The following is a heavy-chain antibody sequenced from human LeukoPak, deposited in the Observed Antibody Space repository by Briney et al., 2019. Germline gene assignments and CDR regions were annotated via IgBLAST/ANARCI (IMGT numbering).Heavy chain of an antibody. V-gene: IGHV3-23*01. Sequence: GGSLRLSCAASGFTFSSYAMSWVRQAPGKGLEWVSAISGSGGSTYYADSVKGRFTISRDNSKNTLYLQMNSLRAEDTAVYYCAKDQGVYCSGGSCYPTYYFDYWGQGTLVTVSS. D-gene: IGHD2-15*01. J-gene: IGHJ4*02. CDR1: GFTFSSYA. CDR2: ISGSGGST. CDR3: AKDQGVYCSGGSCYPTYYFDY.